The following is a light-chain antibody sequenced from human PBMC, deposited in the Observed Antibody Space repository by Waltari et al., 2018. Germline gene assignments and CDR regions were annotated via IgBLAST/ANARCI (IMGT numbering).Light chain of an antibody. CDR2: DVS. CDR3: SSFTLTNTWV. J-gene: IGLJ3*02. CDR1: TRDVGGYDF. V-gene: IGLV2-14*03. Sequence: QPALTQRASVSGSPGQSITISCTGTTRDVGGYDFVPWYQQHPGKAPKLIISDVSDRPSGVSPRFSASKSGITASLTISGLQPEDEATYFCSSFTLTNTWVFGGGTNLTVL.